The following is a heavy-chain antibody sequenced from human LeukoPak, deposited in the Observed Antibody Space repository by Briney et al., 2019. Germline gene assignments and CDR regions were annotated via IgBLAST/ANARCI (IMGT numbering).Heavy chain of an antibody. CDR3: ARAGAPHGIFDY. Sequence: SETLSLTCTVSGGSIGSGSYYWSWIRQPAGKGLEWIGRIYTSGSTNYNPSLKSRVTISVDTSKNQFSLKLSSVTAADTAVYYCARAGAPHGIFDYWGQGTLVTVSS. V-gene: IGHV4-61*02. CDR1: GGSIGSGSYY. D-gene: IGHD7-27*01. J-gene: IGHJ4*02. CDR2: IYTSGST.